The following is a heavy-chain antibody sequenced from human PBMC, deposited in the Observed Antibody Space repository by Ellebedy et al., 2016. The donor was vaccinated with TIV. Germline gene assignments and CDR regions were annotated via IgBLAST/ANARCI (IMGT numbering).Heavy chain of an antibody. CDR1: GFTFSNFG. J-gene: IGHJ5*02. CDR3: ARVDSSGYYGSGWFDP. D-gene: IGHD3-22*01. V-gene: IGHV3-30*03. Sequence: PGGSLRLSFVTSGFTFSNFGMHWFRQAPGKGLEWLGVISYDGRKTYYTESVKGRFTISRDNSKNTLYLQMNSLRAEDTAVYYCARVDSSGYYGSGWFDPWGQGTLVTVSS. CDR2: ISYDGRKT.